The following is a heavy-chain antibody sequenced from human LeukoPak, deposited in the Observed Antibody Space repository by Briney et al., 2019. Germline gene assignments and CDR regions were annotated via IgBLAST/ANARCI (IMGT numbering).Heavy chain of an antibody. CDR1: GFTFSSYD. D-gene: IGHD5-18*01. V-gene: IGHV3-13*01. CDR3: TTEWGDTAMVTVPDY. Sequence: GGSLRLSCAASGFTFSSYDMHWVRQATGKGLEWVSAIGTAGDTYYPGSVKGRFTISRENAKNSLYLQMNSLKTEDTAVYYCTTEWGDTAMVTVPDYWGQGTLVTVSS. J-gene: IGHJ4*02. CDR2: IGTAGDT.